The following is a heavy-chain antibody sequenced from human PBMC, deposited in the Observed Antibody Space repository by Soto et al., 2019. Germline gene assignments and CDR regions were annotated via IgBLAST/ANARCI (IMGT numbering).Heavy chain of an antibody. CDR2: INAGNGNT. V-gene: IGHV1-3*01. CDR3: ARSPARDPDAFDI. CDR1: GYTFTSYA. J-gene: IGHJ3*02. Sequence: EASVKVSCKASGYTFTSYAMHWVCQAPGQRLEWMGWINAGNGNTKYSQKFQGRVTITRDTSASTAYMELSSLRSEDTAVYYCARSPARDPDAFDIWGQGTMVTVSS.